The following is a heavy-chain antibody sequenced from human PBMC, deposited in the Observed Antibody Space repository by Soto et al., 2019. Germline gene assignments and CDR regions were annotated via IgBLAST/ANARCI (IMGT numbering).Heavy chain of an antibody. CDR3: ARAGEMATITLDY. Sequence: SETLSLTCTVSGGSVSSGSYYWSWIRQPPGKGLEWIGYIYYSGSTNYNPSLKSRVTISVDTSKNQFSLKLSSVTAADTAVYYCARAGEMATITLDYWGQGTLVTVSS. J-gene: IGHJ4*02. V-gene: IGHV4-61*01. D-gene: IGHD5-12*01. CDR2: IYYSGST. CDR1: GGSVSSGSYY.